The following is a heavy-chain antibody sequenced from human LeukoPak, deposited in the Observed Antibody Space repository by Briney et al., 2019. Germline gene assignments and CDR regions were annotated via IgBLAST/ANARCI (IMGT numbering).Heavy chain of an antibody. CDR2: IRYDGSNK. CDR3: AKTAAIFGVVIFHYYYMDV. D-gene: IGHD3-3*01. V-gene: IGHV3-30*02. J-gene: IGHJ6*03. Sequence: PGGSLRLSCAASGFTFSSYGMHWVRQAPGKGLEWVAFIRYDGSNKYYADSVKGRFTISRDNSKDTLYLQMNSLRAEDTAVYYCAKTAAIFGVVIFHYYYMDVWGKGTTVTVSS. CDR1: GFTFSSYG.